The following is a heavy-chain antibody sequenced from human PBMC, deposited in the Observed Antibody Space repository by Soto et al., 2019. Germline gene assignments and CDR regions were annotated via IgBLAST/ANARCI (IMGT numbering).Heavy chain of an antibody. Sequence: QVQLVQSGAEVKKPGSSVKVSCKASGGTFSSYTISWVRQAPGQGLEWMGRIIPILGIANYAQKFQGRVTITADKSTSTAYMELSSLRSEDTAVYYCARELIDDATHYFDYWGQGTLVTVSS. D-gene: IGHD3-16*01. J-gene: IGHJ4*02. CDR2: IIPILGIA. V-gene: IGHV1-69*08. CDR1: GGTFSSYT. CDR3: ARELIDDATHYFDY.